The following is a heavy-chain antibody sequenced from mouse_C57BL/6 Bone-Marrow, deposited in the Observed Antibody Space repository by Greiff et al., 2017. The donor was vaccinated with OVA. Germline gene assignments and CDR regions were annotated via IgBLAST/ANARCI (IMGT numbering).Heavy chain of an antibody. CDR2: IYPRSGNT. D-gene: IGHD4-1*01. CDR1: GYTLTSYG. J-gene: IGHJ1*03. V-gene: IGHV1-81*01. Sequence: VMLVESGAELARPGASVKLSCKASGYTLTSYGISWVKQSTGQGLEWIGEIYPRSGNTYYNEKFKGKATLTADKSSSTGYMELRSLTSEDSAVYFCALTRYFDVWGTGTTVTVSS. CDR3: ALTRYFDV.